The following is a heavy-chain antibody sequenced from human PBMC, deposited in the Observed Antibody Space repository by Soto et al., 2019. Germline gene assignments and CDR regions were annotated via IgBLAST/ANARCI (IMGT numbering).Heavy chain of an antibody. J-gene: IGHJ4*02. Sequence: EAQLVESGGGLVQPGRSLRLYCAASGFTFDNYAMHWVRQGPGKGLEWVSGINWNSVTFDYADSVKGRFTISRDNAKNSRYLQMDSLRPEDTAFYDCARDHDEDFGYDMDYFDFWGRGTLVTVSS. D-gene: IGHD5-12*01. V-gene: IGHV3-9*01. CDR3: ARDHDEDFGYDMDYFDF. CDR2: INWNSVTF. CDR1: GFTFDNYA.